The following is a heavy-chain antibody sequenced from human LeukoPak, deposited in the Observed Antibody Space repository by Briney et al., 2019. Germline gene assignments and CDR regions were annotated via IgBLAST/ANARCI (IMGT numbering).Heavy chain of an antibody. CDR3: ARGGSYLVGDAFDI. CDR2: IYSGGST. CDR1: GFTVSSNY. Sequence: PGGSLRLSCAASGFTVSSNYMSWVRQAPGKGLERVSVIYSGGSTYYADSVKGRFTISRDNSKNTLYLQMNSLRAEDTAVYYCARGGSYLVGDAFDIWGQGTMVTVSS. V-gene: IGHV3-53*01. D-gene: IGHD1-26*01. J-gene: IGHJ3*02.